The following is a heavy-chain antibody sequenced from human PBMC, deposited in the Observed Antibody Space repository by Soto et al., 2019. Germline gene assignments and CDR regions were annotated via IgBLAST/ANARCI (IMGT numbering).Heavy chain of an antibody. CDR1: EVTVNNIY. D-gene: IGHD3-22*01. J-gene: IGHJ4*02. CDR3: AKDTYYHDTTGYYVFDY. CDR2: IYSGGST. Sequence: GGSMILSCASAEVTVNNIYMIWIRPAPGKGLEWVSVIYSGGSTYYADSVKGRFTISRDNSKNTLHLQMNSLRAEDTAVYYCAKDTYYHDTTGYYVFDYWGQGTLVTVSS. V-gene: IGHV3-53*05.